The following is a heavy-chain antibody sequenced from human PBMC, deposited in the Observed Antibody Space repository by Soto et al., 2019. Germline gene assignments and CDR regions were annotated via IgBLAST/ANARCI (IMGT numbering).Heavy chain of an antibody. J-gene: IGHJ4*02. CDR2: ISGSGGST. V-gene: IGHV3-23*01. Sequence: GGSLRLSCAASGFTFSSYAMSWVRQAPGKGLEWVSAISGSGGSTYYADSVKGRFTISRDNSKNTLYLQMNSLRAEDTAVYYCAKDRTPPYHDSSGYYGYWGQGTLVTVSS. CDR3: AKDRTPPYHDSSGYYGY. D-gene: IGHD3-22*01. CDR1: GFTFSSYA.